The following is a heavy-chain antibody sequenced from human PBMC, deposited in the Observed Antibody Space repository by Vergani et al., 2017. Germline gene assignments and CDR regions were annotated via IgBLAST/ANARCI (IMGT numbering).Heavy chain of an antibody. CDR2: IYYDGSKK. V-gene: IGHV3-33*01. J-gene: IGHJ6*03. Sequence: QVQLVESGGGVVQPGRSLRLSCTSSGFTFSTYAMHWVRQAPGKGLEWVAIIYYDGSKKYYADPVKGRFTISRDNSRNTLDLLMSSLRAEDTAIYYCVREGSYCGSTTCRNPSYVYYYHMDVWGEGTTVTVS. CDR3: VREGSYCGSTTCRNPSYVYYYHMDV. CDR1: GFTFSTYA. D-gene: IGHD2-21*01.